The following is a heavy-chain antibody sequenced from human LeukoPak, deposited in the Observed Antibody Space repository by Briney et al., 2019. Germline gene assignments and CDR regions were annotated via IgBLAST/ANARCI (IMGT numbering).Heavy chain of an antibody. J-gene: IGHJ4*02. CDR2: INPNGGGT. CDR3: ARGSPVGATTGLHS. CDR1: GYTFTDYY. Sequence: GASVKVSCKASGYTFTDYYMHWVRQAPGQGLEWMGWINPNGGGTNYAQKFQDRVTMTRDTSISTAYMELSRLRSDDTAVYSCARGSPVGATTGLHSWGQGTLVTVSS. V-gene: IGHV1-2*02. D-gene: IGHD1-26*01.